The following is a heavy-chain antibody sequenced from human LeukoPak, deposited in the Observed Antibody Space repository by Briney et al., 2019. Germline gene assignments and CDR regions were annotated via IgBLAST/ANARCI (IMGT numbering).Heavy chain of an antibody. CDR1: GGSISSGDYY. V-gene: IGHV4-30-4*01. D-gene: IGHD6-6*01. CDR3: ARLGSSPYYFDY. J-gene: IGHJ4*02. Sequence: NPSQTLSLTCTVSGGSISSGDYYWSWIRQPPGKGLEWIGYIYYSGSTNYNPSLKSRVTISVDTSKNQFSLKLSSVTAADTAVYYCARLGSSPYYFDYWGQGTLVTVSS. CDR2: IYYSGST.